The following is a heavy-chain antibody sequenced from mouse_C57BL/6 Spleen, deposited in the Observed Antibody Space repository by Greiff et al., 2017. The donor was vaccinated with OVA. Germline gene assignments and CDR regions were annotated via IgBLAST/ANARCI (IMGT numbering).Heavy chain of an antibody. Sequence: VQLQQPGAELVRPGSSVKLSCKASGYTFTSYWMHWVKQRPIQGLEWIGNIDPSDSETHYNQKFKDKATLTVDKSSSTAYMQLSSLTSEDSAVYYCASGTYGSRHYCDYWGQGTTLTVSS. CDR3: ASGTYGSRHYCDY. CDR1: GYTFTSYW. V-gene: IGHV1-52*01. D-gene: IGHD1-1*01. J-gene: IGHJ2*01. CDR2: IDPSDSET.